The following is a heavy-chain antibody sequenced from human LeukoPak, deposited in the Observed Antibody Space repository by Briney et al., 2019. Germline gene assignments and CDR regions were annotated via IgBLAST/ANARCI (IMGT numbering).Heavy chain of an antibody. J-gene: IGHJ3*02. CDR1: GFTFSSYS. D-gene: IGHD3-22*01. CDR2: ISSSSSYI. V-gene: IGHV3-21*01. Sequence: GGSLRLSCAASGFTFSSYSMNWVRQAPGKGLEWASSISSSSSYIYYADSVKGRFTISRDNAKNSLYLQMNSLRAEDTAVYYCARANYYYDSSGYRDAFDIWGQGTMVTVSS. CDR3: ARANYYYDSSGYRDAFDI.